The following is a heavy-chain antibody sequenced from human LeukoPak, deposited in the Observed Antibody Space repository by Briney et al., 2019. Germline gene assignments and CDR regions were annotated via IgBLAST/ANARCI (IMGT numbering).Heavy chain of an antibody. CDR3: ASGLRLGELSPFDY. D-gene: IGHD3-16*02. CDR1: GGSFSGYY. V-gene: IGHV4-34*01. CDR2: INHSGST. J-gene: IGHJ4*02. Sequence: SETLSLTCAVYGGSFSGYYWSWIRQPPGKGLEWIGEINHSGSTYYNPSLKSRVTISVDTSKNQFSLKLSSVTAADTAVYYCASGLRLGELSPFDYWGQGTLVTVSS.